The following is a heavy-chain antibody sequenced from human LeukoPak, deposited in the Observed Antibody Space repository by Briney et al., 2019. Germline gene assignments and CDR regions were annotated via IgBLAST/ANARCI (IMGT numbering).Heavy chain of an antibody. J-gene: IGHJ6*03. CDR1: GFTFSSYG. D-gene: IGHD4-11*01. CDR3: AKDHQLWGNYDVYYYYYYMDV. Sequence: GGTLRLSCAASGFTFSSYGMHWVRQAPGKGLEWVAFIRYDGSNKYYADSVKGRFTISRDNSKNTLYLQMNSLRAEDTAVYYCAKDHQLWGNYDVYYYYYYMDVWGKGTTVTVSS. CDR2: IRYDGSNK. V-gene: IGHV3-30*02.